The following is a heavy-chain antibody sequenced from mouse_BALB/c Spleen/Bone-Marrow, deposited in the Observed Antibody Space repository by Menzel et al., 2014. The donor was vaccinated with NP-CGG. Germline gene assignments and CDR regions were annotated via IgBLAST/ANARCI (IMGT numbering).Heavy chain of an antibody. D-gene: IGHD2-1*01. CDR1: GYTFTSYW. Sequence: LQQSGSELVRPGASVKLSCKASGYTFTSYWMHWVKQRHGQGLEWIGNIYPDSGSTNYDEKFKSRGTLTVDTSSSTAYMHLSSLTSEDSAVCYCTRGDGNYWYFDVWGAGTTVTVSS. J-gene: IGHJ1*01. CDR3: TRGDGNYWYFDV. CDR2: IYPDSGST. V-gene: IGHV1S22*01.